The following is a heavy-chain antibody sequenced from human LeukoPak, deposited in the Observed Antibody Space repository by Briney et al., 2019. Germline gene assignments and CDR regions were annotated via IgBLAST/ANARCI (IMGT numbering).Heavy chain of an antibody. D-gene: IGHD1-26*01. V-gene: IGHV2-70*11. CDR3: ARMVVGSTTGDDY. CDR2: IAWDNDK. CDR1: GFSLSTSGMC. J-gene: IGHJ4*02. Sequence: GSGPALVKPTQTLTLTCTFSGFSLSTSGMCVSWIRQPPGKALEWLARIAWDNDKYYSSSLKTRITISKYTSKNQVVLTMTNMDPVDTATYYCARMVVGSTTGDDYWGQGTLVTVSS.